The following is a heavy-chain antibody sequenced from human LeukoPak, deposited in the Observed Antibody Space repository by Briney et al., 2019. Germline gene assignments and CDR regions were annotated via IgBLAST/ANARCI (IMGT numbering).Heavy chain of an antibody. D-gene: IGHD3-10*01. CDR1: GFTFSNAW. J-gene: IGHJ4*02. V-gene: IGHV3-15*01. Sequence: GGSLRLSCAASGFTFSNAWMSWVRQAPGKGLEWVGRIKSKTDGGTTDYAAPVKGRFTISRNDSKNTLYLQMNSLKTEDTAVYYCTTDWRITMVRGVIQFDYWGQGTLVTVSS. CDR2: IKSKTDGGTT. CDR3: TTDWRITMVRGVIQFDY.